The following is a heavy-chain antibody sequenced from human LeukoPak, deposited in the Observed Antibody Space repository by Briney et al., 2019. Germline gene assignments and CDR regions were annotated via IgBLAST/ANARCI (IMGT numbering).Heavy chain of an antibody. D-gene: IGHD3-22*01. CDR3: ARDAGYYYDSSGYYYGDY. Sequence: GGSLRLSCAASGFTFSSYSMNWVRQAPGKGLEWVSSISSSSSYIYYADPVKGRFTISRDNAKNSLYLQMNSLRAEDTAVYYCARDAGYYYDSSGYYYGDYWGQGTLVTVSS. CDR2: ISSSSSYI. CDR1: GFTFSSYS. J-gene: IGHJ4*02. V-gene: IGHV3-21*01.